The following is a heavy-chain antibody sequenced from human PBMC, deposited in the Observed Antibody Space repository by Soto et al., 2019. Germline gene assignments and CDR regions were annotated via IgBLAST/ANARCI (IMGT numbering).Heavy chain of an antibody. CDR3: ARDPARSTTRVPGY. CDR2: ISAYNGNT. Sequence: ASVKVSCKASGYTFTSYGISWVRQAPGQGLEWMGWISAYNGNTNYAQKLQGRVTMTTDTSTSTAYMELRSLRSDDTAVYYCARDPARSTTRVPGYWGQGTLVTVSS. D-gene: IGHD1-26*01. V-gene: IGHV1-18*01. J-gene: IGHJ4*02. CDR1: GYTFTSYG.